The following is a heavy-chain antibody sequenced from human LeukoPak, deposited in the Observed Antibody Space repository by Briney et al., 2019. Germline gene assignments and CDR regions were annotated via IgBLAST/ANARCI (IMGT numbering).Heavy chain of an antibody. CDR1: GFTFSTYS. Sequence: GGSLRLSCAASGFTFSTYSMIWVRQAPGKGLEWVSYISGNSNTIYYADSVKGRFTISRDDAKNSLYLQMNSLRAEDTAVYYCARAYSEVLAATPGYWGQGTLVTVSS. CDR3: ARAYSEVLAATPGY. CDR2: ISGNSNTI. J-gene: IGHJ4*02. D-gene: IGHD2-15*01. V-gene: IGHV3-48*01.